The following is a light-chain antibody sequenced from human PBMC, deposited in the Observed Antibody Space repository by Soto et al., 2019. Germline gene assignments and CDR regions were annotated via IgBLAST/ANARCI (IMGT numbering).Light chain of an antibody. CDR1: QSISSW. V-gene: IGKV1-5*01. CDR2: DAS. CDR3: QQYNSYLWT. J-gene: IGKJ1*01. Sequence: DIQMARSSSSLSSSVGDRVTITFRASQSISSWLAWYQQKPGKAPKLLIYDASSLESGVPSRFSGSGSGTEFTLTISSLQPDDFATYYCQQYNSYLWTFGQGTKVDIK.